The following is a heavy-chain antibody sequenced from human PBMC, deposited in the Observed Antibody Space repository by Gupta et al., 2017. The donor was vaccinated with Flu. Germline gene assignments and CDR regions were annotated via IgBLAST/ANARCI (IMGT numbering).Heavy chain of an antibody. CDR2: INHGGSA. Sequence: YWSWIRQPPGKGLEWIGEINHGGSANYNPSLKSRVTISVDTSKKEFSLKLSSVTDADTAVYYCARGGLGIIMWYFDLWGRGTPVTVSS. J-gene: IGHJ2*01. CDR3: ARGGLGIIMWYFDL. CDR1: Y. V-gene: IGHV4-34*01. D-gene: IGHD3-16*01.